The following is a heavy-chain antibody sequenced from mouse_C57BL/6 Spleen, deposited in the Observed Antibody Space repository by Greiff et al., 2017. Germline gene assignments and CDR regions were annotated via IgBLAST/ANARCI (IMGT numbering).Heavy chain of an antibody. J-gene: IGHJ3*01. CDR1: GYSFTDYN. CDR3: AREGYYGRISWFAY. D-gene: IGHD1-1*01. CDR2: INPNYGTT. V-gene: IGHV1-39*01. Sequence: EVKLQQSGPELVKPGASVKISCKASGYSFTDYNMNWVKQSNGQSLEWIGVINPNYGTTSYNQKFKGKATLTVDQSSSTAYMQLNSLTSEDSAVYYCAREGYYGRISWFAYWGQGTLVTVSA.